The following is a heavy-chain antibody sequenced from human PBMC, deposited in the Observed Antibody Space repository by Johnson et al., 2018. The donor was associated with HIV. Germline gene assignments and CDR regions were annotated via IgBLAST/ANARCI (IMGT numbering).Heavy chain of an antibody. CDR3: ARATYYYDTSGYLTRPGAFDI. V-gene: IGHV3-20*04. J-gene: IGHJ3*02. CDR1: GFTFDEYD. D-gene: IGHD3-22*01. Sequence: VQLVESGGGVVRPGGSLRLSCAASGFTFDEYDMSWVRQGPGQGLEWVSGITWNGGGTGYADSVKGRFTSSRDNAKNSLYLQMDSLRPEDTALYYCARATYYYDTSGYLTRPGAFDIWGQGTMVTVSS. CDR2: ITWNGGGT.